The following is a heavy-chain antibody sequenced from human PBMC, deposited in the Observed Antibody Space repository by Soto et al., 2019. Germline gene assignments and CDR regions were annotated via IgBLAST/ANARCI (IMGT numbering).Heavy chain of an antibody. CDR2: IYSNEDT. CDR3: ARLNGYCVGTGCHRYYGMDV. D-gene: IGHD2-2*03. J-gene: IGHJ6*02. CDR1: GGSVSSNDYS. Sequence: LQLQESGPGLVKPSETLSLTCTVSGGSVSSNDYSWGWIRQSPGKGLEWIGTIYSNEDTHYNPSLLRGVTISLDTSMSEFSLRLRSVTAADTAVYYCARLNGYCVGTGCHRYYGMDVWGQGTTVTVSS. V-gene: IGHV4-39*01.